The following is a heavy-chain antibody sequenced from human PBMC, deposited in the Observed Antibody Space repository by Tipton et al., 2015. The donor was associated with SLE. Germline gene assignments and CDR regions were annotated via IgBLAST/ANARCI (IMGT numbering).Heavy chain of an antibody. CDR2: IYYSGST. Sequence: TLSLTCAVYGGSISNHYWSWIRQPPGKGLEWIGSIYYSGSTYYNPSLKSRVTISVDTSKNQFSLKLSSVTAADTAVYYCASGGSDADAFDIWGQGTMVTVSS. V-gene: IGHV4-39*07. J-gene: IGHJ3*02. CDR1: GGSISNHY. CDR3: ASGGSDADAFDI. D-gene: IGHD1-26*01.